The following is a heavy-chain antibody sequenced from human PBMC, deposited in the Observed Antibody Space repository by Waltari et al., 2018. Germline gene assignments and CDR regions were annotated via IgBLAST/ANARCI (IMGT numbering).Heavy chain of an antibody. J-gene: IGHJ6*02. CDR1: GGSISSGSYY. V-gene: IGHV4-61*02. CDR3: ARVSSSSSLYYYYYYGMDV. CDR2: IYTSGST. D-gene: IGHD6-6*01. Sequence: QVQLQESGPGLVKPSQTLSLTCTVSGGSISSGSYYWSWIRQPAGTGLEWIGRIYTSGSTNYNPSLKSRVTISVDTSKNQFSLKLSSVTAADTAVYYCARVSSSSSLYYYYYYGMDVWGQGTTVTVSS.